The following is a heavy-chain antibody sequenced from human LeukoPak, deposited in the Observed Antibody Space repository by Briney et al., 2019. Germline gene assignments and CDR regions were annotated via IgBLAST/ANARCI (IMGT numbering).Heavy chain of an antibody. CDR2: INPKSGGT. J-gene: IGHJ4*02. Sequence: ASVKVSCKASGYTFTGYYMHWVRQAPGQGLEWMGWINPKSGGTNYAQQFQDRVTMTRDTSISSTYMELSRLKSDDTAVYYCARDSTVLTLGYWGQGTLVTVSS. V-gene: IGHV1-2*02. CDR1: GYTFTGYY. D-gene: IGHD4-17*01. CDR3: ARDSTVLTLGY.